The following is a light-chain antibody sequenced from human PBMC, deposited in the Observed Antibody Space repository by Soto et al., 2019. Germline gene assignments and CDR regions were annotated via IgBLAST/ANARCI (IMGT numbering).Light chain of an antibody. J-gene: IGLJ2*01. CDR1: SSDVGGYNY. CDR2: EVS. CDR3: SSSAASNNLGV. V-gene: IGLV2-8*01. Sequence: QSALTQPPSASGSPGQSVTISCIGTSSDVGGYNYVSWYQQHPGKAPKLMIYEVSKRPSGVPDRFSGSKSGNTASLTVSGRQAEDEADYYCSSSAASNNLGVFGGGTQVTVL.